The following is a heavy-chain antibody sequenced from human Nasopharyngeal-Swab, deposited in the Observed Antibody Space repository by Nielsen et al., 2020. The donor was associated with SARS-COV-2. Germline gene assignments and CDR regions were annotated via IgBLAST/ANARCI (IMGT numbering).Heavy chain of an antibody. CDR2: ISSSSSYI. J-gene: IGHJ3*02. D-gene: IGHD3-22*01. Sequence: WIRQPPGKGLEWVSSISSSSSYIYYADSVKGRFTISRDNAKNSLYLQMNSLRAEDTAVCYCARVVLDSSGYYYPVNAFDIWGQGTMVTVSS. CDR3: ARVVLDSSGYYYPVNAFDI. V-gene: IGHV3-21*01.